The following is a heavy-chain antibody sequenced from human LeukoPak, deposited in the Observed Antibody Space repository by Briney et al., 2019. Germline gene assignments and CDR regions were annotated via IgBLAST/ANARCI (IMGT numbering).Heavy chain of an antibody. J-gene: IGHJ3*02. CDR1: GYTFTGYY. CDR2: MNPNSGNT. V-gene: IGHV1-8*03. D-gene: IGHD3-22*01. CDR3: ARGGSDYYDSSGYYYGAFDI. Sequence: ASVKVSCKASGYTFTGYYMHWVRQAPGQGLEWMGWMNPNSGNTGYAQKFQGRVTITRNTSISTAYMELSSLRSEDTAVYYCARGGSDYYDSSGYYYGAFDIWGQGTMVTVSS.